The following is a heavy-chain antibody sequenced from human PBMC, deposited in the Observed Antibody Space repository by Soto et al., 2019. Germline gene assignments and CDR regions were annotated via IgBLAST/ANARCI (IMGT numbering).Heavy chain of an antibody. J-gene: IGHJ6*02. CDR1: GGTFSSYA. CDR3: ARGDVGSYRNYYCYGMDV. Sequence: SVKVSCKASGGTFSSYAISWVRQAPGQGLEWMGGIIPIFGTANYAQKFQGRVTITADKSTSTAYMELSSLRSEDTAVYYCARGDVGSYRNYYCYGMDVWGQGNTVIVSS. CDR2: IIPIFGTA. D-gene: IGHD1-26*01. V-gene: IGHV1-69*06.